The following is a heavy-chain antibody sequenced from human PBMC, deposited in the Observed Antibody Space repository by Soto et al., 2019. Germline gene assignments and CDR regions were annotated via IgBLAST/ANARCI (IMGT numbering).Heavy chain of an antibody. V-gene: IGHV1-69*01. CDR1: GGTFSSYA. CDR2: IIPILGTA. CDR3: ARYVGASHWFDP. J-gene: IGHJ5*02. Sequence: QVQLVQSGAEVKKPGSSVKVSCTASGGTFSSYAISWVRQAPGQGLEWMGGIIPILGTANYAQKFLGRVTITADESTSTAYMELNSLRSDDTALYYCARYVGASHWFDPRGQGTLVTVSS. D-gene: IGHD3-10*01.